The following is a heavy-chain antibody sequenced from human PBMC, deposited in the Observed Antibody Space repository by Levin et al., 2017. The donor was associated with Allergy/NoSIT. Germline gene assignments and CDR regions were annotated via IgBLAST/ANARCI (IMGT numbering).Heavy chain of an antibody. CDR2: LSYDGTNK. V-gene: IGHV3-30*04. CDR3: ARDYYDSSSGYYGPVDH. D-gene: IGHD3-3*01. Sequence: GESLKISCAASGFTFSGYAMHWVRQTPGKGLEWVALLSYDGTNKYYADSVKGRFTISGDNSRNTLYLQMNSLRAEDTAVYYCARDYYDSSSGYYGPVDHWGQGTLVTVSS. J-gene: IGHJ4*02. CDR1: GFTFSGYA.